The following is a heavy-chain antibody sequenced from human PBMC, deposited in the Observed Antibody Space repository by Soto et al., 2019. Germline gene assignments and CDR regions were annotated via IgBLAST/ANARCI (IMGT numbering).Heavy chain of an antibody. CDR2: IKKDGSET. J-gene: IGHJ4*02. V-gene: IGHV3-7*01. CDR3: ATRHRGTPWDY. CDR1: GFICSTYW. Sequence: PGGSLRLSCAASGFICSTYWMSWVRRAPGKGLEWVASIKKDGSETHYVDSVEGRFTISRDNAKNSLYLQMNSLRAEDTAVYYCATRHRGTPWDYGGQGTQVTVSS. D-gene: IGHD1-1*01.